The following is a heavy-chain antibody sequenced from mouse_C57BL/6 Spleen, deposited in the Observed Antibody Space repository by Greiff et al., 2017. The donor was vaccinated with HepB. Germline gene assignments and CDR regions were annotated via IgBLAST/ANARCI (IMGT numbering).Heavy chain of an antibody. CDR2: IWRGGST. Sequence: QVQLQQSGPGLVQPSQSLSITCTVSGFSLTSYGVHWVRQSPGKGLEWLGVIWRGGSTDYNAAFMSRLSITKDNSKSQVFFKMNSLQADDTAIYYCAKNGDSNYVWFAYWGQGTLVTVSA. CDR1: GFSLTSYG. D-gene: IGHD2-5*01. CDR3: AKNGDSNYVWFAY. J-gene: IGHJ3*01. V-gene: IGHV2-5*01.